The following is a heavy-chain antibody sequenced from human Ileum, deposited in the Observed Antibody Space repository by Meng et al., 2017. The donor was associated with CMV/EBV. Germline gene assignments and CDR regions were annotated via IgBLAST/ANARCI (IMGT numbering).Heavy chain of an antibody. J-gene: IGHJ4*02. D-gene: IGHD5-18*01. Sequence: QLQLQESGSGLVKPSQTLSLTCAVSGGSISGGGYSWTWIRQPPGEGLEWIGYMWHTGATYYNPSLKSRVTISVDRSKNQFSLNLNSVTAADTAVYYCARGSGYTYGYDYWGQGTLVTVSS. CDR1: GGSISGGGYS. CDR2: MWHTGAT. CDR3: ARGSGYTYGYDY. V-gene: IGHV4-30-2*01.